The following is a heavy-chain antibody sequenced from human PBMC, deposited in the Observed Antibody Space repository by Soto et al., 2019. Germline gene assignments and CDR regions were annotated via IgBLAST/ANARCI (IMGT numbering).Heavy chain of an antibody. CDR2: ISSSSSYI. J-gene: IGHJ4*02. D-gene: IGHD1-26*01. CDR3: ARESGSQYYFDY. V-gene: IGHV3-21*01. Sequence: NWIRKKPGKGLEWVSSISSSSSYIYYADSVKGRFTISRDNAKNSLYLQMNSLRAEDTAVYYCARESGSQYYFDYWGQGTLVTVSS.